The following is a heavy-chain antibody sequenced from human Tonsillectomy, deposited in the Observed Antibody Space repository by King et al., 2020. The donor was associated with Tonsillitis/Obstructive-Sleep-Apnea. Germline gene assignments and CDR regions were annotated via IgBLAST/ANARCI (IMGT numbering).Heavy chain of an antibody. V-gene: IGHV4-30-2*01. D-gene: IGHD7-27*01. CDR1: GGSISSGGYS. CDR2: IYHSGST. CDR3: ARGSKLGLNWFDP. J-gene: IGHJ5*02. Sequence: VQLQESGSGLVKPSQTLSLTCAVSGGSISSGGYSWSWIRQPPGKGLEWIGYIYHSGSTFYNPSLKSRVTMSVDRSKNQFSLKLSSVTAADTAVYYCARGSKLGLNWFDPWGQGTLVTVSS.